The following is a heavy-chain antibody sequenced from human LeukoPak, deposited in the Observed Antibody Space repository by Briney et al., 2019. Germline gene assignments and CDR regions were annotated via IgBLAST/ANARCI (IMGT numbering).Heavy chain of an antibody. CDR2: IYSGGST. CDR1: GFTVSSNY. CDR3: ARDRGSYAWDY. V-gene: IGHV3-66*02. D-gene: IGHD5-12*01. J-gene: IGHJ4*02. Sequence: GGSLRLSCATSGFTVSSNYMNWVRQAPGKGLEWVSVIYSGGSTYYADSVKGRFTISRDNSKNTLYLQMNSLRPEDTAVYYCARDRGSYAWDYWGQGTLVTVSS.